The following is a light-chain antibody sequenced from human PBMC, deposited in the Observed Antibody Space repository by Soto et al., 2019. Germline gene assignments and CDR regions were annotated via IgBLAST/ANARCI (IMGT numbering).Light chain of an antibody. Sequence: EIVLTQSPGTLSLSPGDRATLSCRASQSVNSNYLGWYQQKPGHAPRLLIYGASSRARGVPDRFSGSESGTDFILAISRVEPEGVAVDYCPQFGVSLPYSFGQGPMLEI. V-gene: IGKV3-20*01. CDR3: PQFGVSLPYS. CDR2: GAS. J-gene: IGKJ2*01. CDR1: QSVNSNY.